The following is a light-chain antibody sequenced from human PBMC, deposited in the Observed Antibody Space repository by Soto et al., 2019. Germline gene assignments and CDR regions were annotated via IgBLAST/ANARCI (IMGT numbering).Light chain of an antibody. V-gene: IGLV2-8*01. J-gene: IGLJ2*01. CDR3: SSYAGSNNLV. Sequence: QSALTQPPSASGSPGQSVTISCTGTSSDVGGYNYVSWYQQHPGKAPKLMIYEVSKRPSGVPDRFSGSKSGNTASLTVSGLQAEYEADYYCSSYAGSNNLVFGGGTKLNVL. CDR1: SSDVGGYNY. CDR2: EVS.